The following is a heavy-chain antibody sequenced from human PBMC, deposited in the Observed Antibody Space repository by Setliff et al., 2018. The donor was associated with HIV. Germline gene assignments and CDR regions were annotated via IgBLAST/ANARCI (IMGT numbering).Heavy chain of an antibody. CDR1: GLSLSTSGVG. V-gene: IGHV2-5*01. D-gene: IGHD1-1*01. J-gene: IGHJ4*02. Sequence: ESGPTLVNPTQTLTLTCTFSGLSLSTSGVGVGWIRQSPGKALEWLEFIYWNNNKHYSTSLKSRLTVTKDTSKNRVVFTMTNMDPVDTATYYCAYSGRQLRGPYFDFWGQGTPVTVYS. CDR3: AYSGRQLRGPYFDF. CDR2: IYWNNNK.